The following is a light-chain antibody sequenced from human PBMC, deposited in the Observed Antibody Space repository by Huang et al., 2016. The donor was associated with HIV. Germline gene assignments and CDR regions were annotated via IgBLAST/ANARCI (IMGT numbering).Light chain of an antibody. V-gene: IGKV1-33*01. CDR2: DAS. CDR1: QDISNY. Sequence: DIQMTQSPSSLSASVGDRVTITCQASQDISNYLNWYQQTPGKAPKLLIYDASNLETGVPSRFSGSGSGTDFTFTISSLQPEDIATYYCQQYDNLPRFGGGTKVEIK. CDR3: QQYDNLPR. J-gene: IGKJ4*01.